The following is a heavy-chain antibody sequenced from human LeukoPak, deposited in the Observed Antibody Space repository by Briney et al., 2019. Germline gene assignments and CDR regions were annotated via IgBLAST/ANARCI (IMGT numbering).Heavy chain of an antibody. D-gene: IGHD1-26*01. CDR2: ISYSRSYI. V-gene: IGHV3-21*01. CDR3: AKEMGATNYFEY. CDR1: GFTFSSYS. Sequence: GGSLRLSCAASGFTFSSYSMNWVRQAPGKGLEWVSCISYSRSYIYYADSVKGRFTISRDNSKNTLYLQMNSLRDEDTAVYYCAKEMGATNYFEYWGQGTLVTVSS. J-gene: IGHJ4*02.